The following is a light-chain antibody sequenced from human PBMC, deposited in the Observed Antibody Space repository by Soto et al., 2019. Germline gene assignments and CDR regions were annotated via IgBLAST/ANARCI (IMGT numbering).Light chain of an antibody. CDR1: QSISRW. Sequence: DIVLTQSPSTVSASVGDRITISCRASQSISRWVAWYQQKPGGAPKLLLSDISTLGRGVPSRFSGSGSGTELTLTISSRQPADFATYYCQQYINYPYTFGQGTKLDIK. V-gene: IGKV1-5*01. CDR3: QQYINYPYT. J-gene: IGKJ2*01. CDR2: DIS.